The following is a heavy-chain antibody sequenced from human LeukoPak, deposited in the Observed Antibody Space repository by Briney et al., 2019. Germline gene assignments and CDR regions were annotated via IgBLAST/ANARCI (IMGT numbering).Heavy chain of an antibody. CDR1: GFTFSSYG. J-gene: IGHJ1*01. CDR2: IRYDGSNK. D-gene: IGHD3-16*01. V-gene: IGHV3-30*02. CDR3: AKDGGEYFQH. Sequence: GGSLRLSYAASGFTFSSYGMHWVRQAPGKGLEWVAFIRYDGSNKYYADSVKSRFTISRDNSKNTLYLQMNSLRVEDTAMYYCAKDGGEYFQHWGQGTLVTVSS.